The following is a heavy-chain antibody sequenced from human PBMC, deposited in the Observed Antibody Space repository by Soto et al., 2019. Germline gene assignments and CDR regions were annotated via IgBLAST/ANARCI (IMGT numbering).Heavy chain of an antibody. CDR2: IYYSGST. CDR1: GYSISSSNW. V-gene: IGHV4-28*01. CDR3: ARAYTAMVTGAFDI. D-gene: IGHD5-18*01. J-gene: IGHJ3*02. Sequence: SETLSLTCAVSGYSISSSNWWGWIRQPPGKGLEWIGYIYYSGSTYYNPSLKSRVTMSVDTSKNQFSLKLSSVTAVDTAVYYCARAYTAMVTGAFDIWGQGTMVTVSS.